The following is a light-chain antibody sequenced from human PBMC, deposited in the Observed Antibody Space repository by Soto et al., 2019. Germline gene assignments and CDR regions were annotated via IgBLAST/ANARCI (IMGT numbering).Light chain of an antibody. CDR2: RNN. Sequence: QSVLTQPPSASGTPGQRVTISCSGSRSNIGSDYVYWYQQLPGTAPKLLIYRNNQRPSGVPDRFSGSKSGTSASLAISGLRSEDEADYYCCSYAGSYILGVFGGGTKLTVL. CDR3: CSYAGSYILGV. V-gene: IGLV1-47*01. J-gene: IGLJ3*02. CDR1: RSNIGSDY.